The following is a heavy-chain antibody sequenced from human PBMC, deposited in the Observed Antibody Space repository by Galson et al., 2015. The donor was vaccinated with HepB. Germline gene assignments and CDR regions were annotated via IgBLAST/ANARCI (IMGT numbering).Heavy chain of an antibody. V-gene: IGHV5-51*01. Sequence: QSGAEVKKPGESLKISCEGSGYRFSMYWIGWVRQMPGRGLEWMGGIYPSASETRYSPSFQGQVTISADKSISTAYLQWSSLKASDTAMYYCARRQIYGSGLYSMDVWGQGTTVTVSS. CDR2: IYPSASET. CDR3: ARRQIYGSGLYSMDV. D-gene: IGHD2-15*01. CDR1: GYRFSMYW. J-gene: IGHJ6*02.